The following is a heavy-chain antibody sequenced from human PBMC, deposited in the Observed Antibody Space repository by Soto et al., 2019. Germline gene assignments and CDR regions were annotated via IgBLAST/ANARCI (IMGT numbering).Heavy chain of an antibody. CDR2: IYYSGST. D-gene: IGHD3-16*01. CDR3: ARGSMITFGGGTTKGYFDY. V-gene: IGHV4-31*03. Sequence: QVQLQESGPGLVKPSQTLSLTCTVSGGSISSGGYYWSWIRQHPGKGLEWIGYIYYSGSTYYNPSLKSRVTISVDTSKNQFSLKLSSVPAADTSVYYCARGSMITFGGGTTKGYFDYWGQGTLVTVSS. J-gene: IGHJ4*02. CDR1: GGSISSGGYY.